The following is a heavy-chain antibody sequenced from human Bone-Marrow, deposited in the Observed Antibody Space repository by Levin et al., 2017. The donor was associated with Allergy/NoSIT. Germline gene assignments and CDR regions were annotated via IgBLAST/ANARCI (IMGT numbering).Heavy chain of an antibody. CDR2: IYYSGST. J-gene: IGHJ5*02. CDR1: GGSISSSSYY. V-gene: IGHV4-39*01. D-gene: IGHD2-2*02. Sequence: SETLSLTCTVSGGSISSSSYYWGWIRQPPGKGLEWIGSIYYSGSTYYNPSLKSRVTISVDTSKNQFSLKLSSVTAADTAVYYCASGGIVVVPAAIVEGGWFDPWGQGTLVTVSS. CDR3: ASGGIVVVPAAIVEGGWFDP.